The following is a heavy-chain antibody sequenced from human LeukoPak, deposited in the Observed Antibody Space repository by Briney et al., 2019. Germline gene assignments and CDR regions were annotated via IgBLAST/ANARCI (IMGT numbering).Heavy chain of an antibody. Sequence: SGTLSLTCTVSGGSISTDYWSWIRQPPGKGLEWIGYIYNSGSTNYNPSLKSRVTISVDTSKNQFSLKLSSVTAADTAVYYCARGRRLFMIFGGSFDPWGQGTLVTVSS. CDR3: ARGRRLFMIFGGSFDP. V-gene: IGHV4-59*01. CDR1: GGSISTDY. CDR2: IYNSGST. D-gene: IGHD3/OR15-3a*01. J-gene: IGHJ5*02.